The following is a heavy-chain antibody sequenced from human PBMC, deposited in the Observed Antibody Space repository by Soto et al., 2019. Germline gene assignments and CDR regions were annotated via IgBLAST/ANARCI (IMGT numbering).Heavy chain of an antibody. Sequence: ESGGGLVQPGGSLRLSCAASGFTFSSYSMNWVRQAPGKGLEWVSYISSSSSTIYYADSVKGRFTISRDNAKNSLYLQMNSLRAEDTAVYYCARARPPNWFDPWGQGTLVTVSS. CDR3: ARARPPNWFDP. CDR1: GFTFSSYS. V-gene: IGHV3-48*01. J-gene: IGHJ5*02. CDR2: ISSSSSTI.